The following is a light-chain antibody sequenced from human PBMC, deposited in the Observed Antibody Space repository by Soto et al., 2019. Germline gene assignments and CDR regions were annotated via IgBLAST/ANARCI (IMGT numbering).Light chain of an antibody. J-gene: IGKJ5*01. V-gene: IGKV1-5*01. CDR2: DAS. CDR3: QQYSHLIT. Sequence: DIQRTQSPSTLSGSVGDRVTITCRASQTISSWLAWYQQKPGKAPKLLIYDASNLETGVPSRFSGSGSGTDFTFTISSLQPEDIATYYCQQYSHLITFGQGTRLEI. CDR1: QTISSW.